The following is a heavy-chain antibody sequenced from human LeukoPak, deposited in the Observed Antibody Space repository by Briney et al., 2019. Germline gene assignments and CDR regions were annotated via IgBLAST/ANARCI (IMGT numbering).Heavy chain of an antibody. J-gene: IGHJ5*02. CDR2: NSHSGST. CDR3: ARGDYGNQRSNNWFDP. CDR1: GESFRAYY. V-gene: IGHV4-34*01. D-gene: IGHD4-11*01. Sequence: PGTLSPTCAVYGESFRAYYWTWLRQPPRKGLEWIGENSHSGSTNSNPSLKSRVTISVDTSKNQFSLRLSSVTAAATAVYYCARGDYGNQRSNNWFDPWGQGTLVTVSS.